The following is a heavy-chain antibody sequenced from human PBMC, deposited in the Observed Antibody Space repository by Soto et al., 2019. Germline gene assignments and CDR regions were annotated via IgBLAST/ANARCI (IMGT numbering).Heavy chain of an antibody. CDR2: IFYTGNT. CDR1: GGSNTSSGSS. J-gene: IGHJ5*01. D-gene: IGHD1-26*01. CDR3: ARHGMGGAGWFKS. Sequence: SETLSLTCTVSGGSNTSSGSSWAWLRQTPGKGLEGIGSIFYTGNTYYNPSLWSRVTISADTSKNQFSLKMTSVTGADTAVYYCARHGMGGAGWFKSWGQGTLVTV. V-gene: IGHV4-39*01.